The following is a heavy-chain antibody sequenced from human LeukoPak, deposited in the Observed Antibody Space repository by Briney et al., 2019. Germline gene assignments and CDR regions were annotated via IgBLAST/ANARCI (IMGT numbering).Heavy chain of an antibody. V-gene: IGHV4-39*01. D-gene: IGHD3-10*01. Sequence: PSETLSLTCTVSGGSISSGSYYWGWTRQPPGKGLEWIGNIYYSGSTSYNPSLKSRVTISVDTSKNQFSLKLSSVTAADTAVYYCARRHFGSALRDYWGQGTLVTVSS. CDR1: GGSISSGSYY. J-gene: IGHJ4*02. CDR3: ARRHFGSALRDY. CDR2: IYYSGST.